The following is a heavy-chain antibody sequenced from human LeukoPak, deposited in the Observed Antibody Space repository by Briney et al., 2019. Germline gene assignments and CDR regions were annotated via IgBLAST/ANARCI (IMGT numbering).Heavy chain of an antibody. Sequence: GSLRLSCVASGFTVSNYAMNWVRQAPGKGLEWVATISTSGGSTYYADFVKGRFTISRDNSKNTPYLQMNSLRAEDTAVYYCAREVRYFALGDYWGQGTLVTVSS. D-gene: IGHD3-9*01. J-gene: IGHJ4*02. CDR3: AREVRYFALGDY. CDR2: ISTSGGST. V-gene: IGHV3-23*01. CDR1: GFTVSNYA.